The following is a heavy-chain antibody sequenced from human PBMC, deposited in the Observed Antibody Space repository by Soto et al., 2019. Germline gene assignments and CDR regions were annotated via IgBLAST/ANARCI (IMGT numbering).Heavy chain of an antibody. CDR1: GGSISSSNW. V-gene: IGHV4-4*02. D-gene: IGHD6-13*01. CDR2: IYHSGST. Sequence: PSETLSLTCAVSGGSISSSNWWSWVRQPPGKGLEWIGEIYHSGSTNYNPSLKSRVTISVDKSKNQFSLKLSSVTAADTAVYYCARDFVIAAAGSTVYYYYGMDVWGQGTTVTVSS. J-gene: IGHJ6*02. CDR3: ARDFVIAAAGSTVYYYYGMDV.